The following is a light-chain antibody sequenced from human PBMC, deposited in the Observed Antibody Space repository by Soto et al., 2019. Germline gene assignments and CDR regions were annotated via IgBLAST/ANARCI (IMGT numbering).Light chain of an antibody. CDR3: QQYGSSLFT. V-gene: IGKV3-20*01. CDR1: QSVSSSY. CDR2: GAS. J-gene: IGKJ3*01. Sequence: EIVLTQSPGTLSLSPGERATLSCRASQSVSSSYLAWYQQKPGQAPRLLIYGASSRATGITDRFSGSGSGTDVTITITRLEPEDVAVYYCQQYGSSLFTFGPGTKVDIK.